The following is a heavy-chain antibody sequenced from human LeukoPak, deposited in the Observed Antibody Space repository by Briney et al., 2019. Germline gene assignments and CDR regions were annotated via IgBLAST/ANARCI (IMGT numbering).Heavy chain of an antibody. V-gene: IGHV3-21*01. CDR1: GFAFNTYD. J-gene: IGHJ3*02. D-gene: IGHD4-23*01. Sequence: GGSLRLSCAASGFAFNTYDMSWVRQSPGKGLEWVASITTTSTYMYYADSVKGRFTISRDNAKNSLFLQMNSLRAEDTAVYYCAKDYGGNNYDAFDIWGQGTMVAISS. CDR2: ITTTSTYM. CDR3: AKDYGGNNYDAFDI.